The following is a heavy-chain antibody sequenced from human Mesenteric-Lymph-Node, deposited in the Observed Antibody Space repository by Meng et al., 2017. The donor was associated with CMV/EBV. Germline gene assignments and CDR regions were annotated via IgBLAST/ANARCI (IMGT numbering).Heavy chain of an antibody. V-gene: IGHV4-34*01. D-gene: IGHD6-13*01. J-gene: IGHJ4*02. CDR2: INHSGST. Sequence: TCAVYGGSCSGYYWSWIRQPPGKGLEWIGEINHSGSTNYNPSLKSRVTISVDTSKNQFSLKLSSVTAADTAVYYCANLVAAAGLAFDYWGQGTLVTVSS. CDR3: ANLVAAAGLAFDY. CDR1: GGSCSGYY.